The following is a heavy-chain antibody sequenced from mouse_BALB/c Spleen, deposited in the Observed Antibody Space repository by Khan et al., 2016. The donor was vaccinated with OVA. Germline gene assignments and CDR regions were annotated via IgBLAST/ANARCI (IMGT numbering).Heavy chain of an antibody. CDR3: ARHRGALDY. CDR1: GYTFTSYY. Sequence: QVQLQQSGPELVKPGASVRISCKASGYTFTSYYIHWVKQRPGQGLEWIGWIYPGNVNTKYNDNFKGKATLTADKSSTTAYMQLNSLTSEDSAIYCCARHRGALDYWGQGTSVTVSP. V-gene: IGHV1S56*01. CDR2: IYPGNVNT. J-gene: IGHJ4*01.